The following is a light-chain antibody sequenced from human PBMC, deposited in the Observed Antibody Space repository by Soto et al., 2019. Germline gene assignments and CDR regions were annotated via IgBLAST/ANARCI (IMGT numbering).Light chain of an antibody. CDR2: GAS. V-gene: IGKV3-15*01. CDR1: QSMSSN. CDR3: QQYNKGPVT. J-gene: IGKJ1*01. Sequence: EIVMTQSPATLSVSPGERATLSCRASQSMSSNLAWYQQRPGQAPRLLIYGASTRATGIPARFSCSGSGTDFTLTISSLQSEDFPVYYCQQYNKGPVTFGQGTKVDIK.